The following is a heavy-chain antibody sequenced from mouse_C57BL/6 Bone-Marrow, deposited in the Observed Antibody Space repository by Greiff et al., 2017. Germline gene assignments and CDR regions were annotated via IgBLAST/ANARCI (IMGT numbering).Heavy chain of an antibody. Sequence: VQLQQPGAELVKPGASVKMSCKASGYTFTSYWITWVKQRPGQGLEWIGDIYPTSGRTNYNEKFKSKAILTVDTSSNTAYMRLSSVTSEDSAVFYCARSGPLGRSFDYWGQGTTRKFSS. D-gene: IGHD4-1*01. J-gene: IGHJ2*01. V-gene: IGHV1-55*01. CDR1: GYTFTSYW. CDR3: ARSGPLGRSFDY. CDR2: IYPTSGRT.